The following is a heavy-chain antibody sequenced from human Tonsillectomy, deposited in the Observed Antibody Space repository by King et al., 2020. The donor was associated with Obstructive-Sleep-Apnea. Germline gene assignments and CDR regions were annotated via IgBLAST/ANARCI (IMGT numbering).Heavy chain of an antibody. CDR1: GFIVSSNY. J-gene: IGHJ4*02. Sequence: VQLVESGGGLVQPGGSLRLSCAASGFIVSSNYMSWVRQAPGKGLEWVSVIYSGGSTYYADSVKDRFTISRDNSKNTVYLQMNSLSAEDTAVYYCASGVRYFDWLFYTKHDYWGQGTLVTVSS. CDR2: IYSGGST. V-gene: IGHV3-66*01. CDR3: ASGVRYFDWLFYTKHDY. D-gene: IGHD3-9*01.